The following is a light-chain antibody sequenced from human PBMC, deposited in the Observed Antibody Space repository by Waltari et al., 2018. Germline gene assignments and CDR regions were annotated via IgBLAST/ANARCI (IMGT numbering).Light chain of an antibody. CDR2: GTS. Sequence: IMMTQSPGTLSVSPGESATLSCRASQTIGAKVAWYQQKPGQPPRLLMYGTSTRATGVPDRFIGSASGTQFTLTIDSLQPEDVGTYYCQQYDNWPPLTFGGGTKVDFK. CDR1: QTIGAK. V-gene: IGKV3-15*01. CDR3: QQYDNWPPLT. J-gene: IGKJ4*01.